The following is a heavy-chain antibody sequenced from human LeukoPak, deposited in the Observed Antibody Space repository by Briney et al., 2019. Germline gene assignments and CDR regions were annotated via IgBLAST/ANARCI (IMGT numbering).Heavy chain of an antibody. V-gene: IGHV3-48*01. J-gene: IGHJ3*02. D-gene: IGHD6-13*01. CDR2: ISSSSSSL. Sequence: GGSLRLSCAVSGFTFTSYAMSWVRQAPGKGLEWVSYISSSSSSLSYTDSVKGRFTISRDNAKNSLYLQMNSLRAEDTAVYYCARDYSSTSGKHAFDIWGQGTMVTVSS. CDR1: GFTFTSYA. CDR3: ARDYSSTSGKHAFDI.